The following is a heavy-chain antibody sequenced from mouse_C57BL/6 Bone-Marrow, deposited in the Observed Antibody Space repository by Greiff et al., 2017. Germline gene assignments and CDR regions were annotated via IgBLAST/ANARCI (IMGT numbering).Heavy chain of an antibody. V-gene: IGHV1-52*01. CDR2: IDPSDSET. CDR1: GYTFTSYW. Sequence: QVQLQQPGAELVRPGSSVKLSCKASGYTFTSYWLHWVKQRPIQGLEWIGNIDPSDSETHYNQKFKDKATLTVDKSSSTAYMQLSSLTSEDSAVYDCARRADYDYDLVYYAMDYWGQGTSVTVSS. D-gene: IGHD2-4*01. J-gene: IGHJ4*01. CDR3: ARRADYDYDLVYYAMDY.